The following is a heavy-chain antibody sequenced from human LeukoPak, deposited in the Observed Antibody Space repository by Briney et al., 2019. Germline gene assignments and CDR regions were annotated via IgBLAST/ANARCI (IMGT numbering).Heavy chain of an antibody. CDR2: ISYDGSNK. J-gene: IGHJ4*02. CDR3: ATAGVTQLWLIAY. CDR1: GFTFSNYG. Sequence: PGRSLRLSCAASGFTFSNYGMHWVRQAPGKGLEWVAVISYDGSNKYYVDSVKGRFTISRDNSKNTLYLQMNSLRAEDTAVYYCATAGVTQLWLIAYWGQGPLVTVSS. V-gene: IGHV3-30*03. D-gene: IGHD5-18*01.